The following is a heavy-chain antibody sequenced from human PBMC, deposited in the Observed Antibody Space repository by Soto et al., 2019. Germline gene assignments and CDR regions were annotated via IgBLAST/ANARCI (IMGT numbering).Heavy chain of an antibody. CDR3: ARDRVGATAGMDV. CDR1: GGSISSGGYY. V-gene: IGHV4-31*03. J-gene: IGHJ6*02. D-gene: IGHD1-26*01. CDR2: IYYSGST. Sequence: PSETLSLTCTVSGGSISSGGYYWSWIRQHPGKGLEWIGYIYYSGSTYYNPSLKSRVTISVDTSKNQFPLKLSSVTAADTAVYYCARDRVGATAGMDVWGQGTTVTVSS.